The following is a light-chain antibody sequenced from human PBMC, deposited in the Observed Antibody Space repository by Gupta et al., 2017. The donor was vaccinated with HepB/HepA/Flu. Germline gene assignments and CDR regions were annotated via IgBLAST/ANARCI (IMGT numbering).Light chain of an antibody. J-gene: IGLJ1*01. CDR3: ATWENNRNAGGV. CDR1: SSNIGSNF. Sequence: QSVFTQPPSVSAAPGQKVTISCSGSSSNIGSNFVSWYQQPPGTAPKLLIYENNKRPSGRPDRFPGSKSGTSATLGITGLQTGDEADYYCATWENNRNAGGVFGTGTKVTVL. V-gene: IGLV1-51*02. CDR2: ENN.